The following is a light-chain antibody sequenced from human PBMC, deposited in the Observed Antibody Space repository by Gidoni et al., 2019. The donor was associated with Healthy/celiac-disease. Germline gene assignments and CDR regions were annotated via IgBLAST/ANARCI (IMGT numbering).Light chain of an antibody. V-gene: IGLV2-14*03. Sequence: QSALTQPASVPGSPGQSITFSCTGTSSDVGVYNYVSWYQQHPGKAPKLMIYDVSNRPSGVSNRFSGSKSGNTASLTISGLQAEDEADYYCSSYTSSSTRDVFGTGTKVTVL. J-gene: IGLJ1*01. CDR2: DVS. CDR1: SSDVGVYNY. CDR3: SSYTSSSTRDV.